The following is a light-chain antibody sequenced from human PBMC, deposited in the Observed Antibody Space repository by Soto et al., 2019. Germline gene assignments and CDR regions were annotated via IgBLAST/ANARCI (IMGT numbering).Light chain of an antibody. CDR2: KAS. J-gene: IGKJ1*01. CDR1: QSISSW. CDR3: QQYNTYSPRT. V-gene: IGKV1-5*03. Sequence: DIQMTQSPSTLSASVGDRVTITCRASQSISSWLAWYQQKPGKAPKLLIYKASTLKSGVPSRFSGSGSGTEFTLTISSLQPDDFATYYCQQYNTYSPRTFGQGTQVDIK.